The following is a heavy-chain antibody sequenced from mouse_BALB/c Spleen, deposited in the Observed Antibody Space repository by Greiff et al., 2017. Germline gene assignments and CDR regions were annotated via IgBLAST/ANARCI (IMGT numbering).Heavy chain of an antibody. D-gene: IGHD2-4*01. CDR3: ARKGYDYDVYSAMDY. V-gene: IGHV5-17*02. Sequence: EVHLVESGGGLVQPGGSRKLSCAASGFTFSSFGMHWVRQAPEKGLEWVAYISSGSSTIYYADTEKGRFTISRDNPKNTLFLQMTSLRSEDTAMYYCARKGYDYDVYSAMDYWGQGTSVTVSS. J-gene: IGHJ4*01. CDR1: GFTFSSFG. CDR2: ISSGSSTI.